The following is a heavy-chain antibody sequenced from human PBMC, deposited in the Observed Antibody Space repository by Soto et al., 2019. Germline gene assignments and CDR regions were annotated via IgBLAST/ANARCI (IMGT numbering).Heavy chain of an antibody. Sequence: GASVKVSCKASGYTFTSYYMHWVRQAPGQGLEWMGIINPSGGSTSYAQRFQGRVTMTRDTSTSTVYMELSSLRSEDTAVYYCAREVETYCGGDCYSDDYWGQGTLVTVSS. D-gene: IGHD2-21*02. CDR3: AREVETYCGGDCYSDDY. CDR2: INPSGGST. J-gene: IGHJ4*02. V-gene: IGHV1-46*01. CDR1: GYTFTSYY.